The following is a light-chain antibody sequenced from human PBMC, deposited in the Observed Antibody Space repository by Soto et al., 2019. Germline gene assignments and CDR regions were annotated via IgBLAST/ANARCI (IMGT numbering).Light chain of an antibody. CDR2: EVS. CDR1: QSLVKSDGKTY. CDR3: MQAIQLPLT. V-gene: IGKV2D-29*01. J-gene: IGKJ4*01. Sequence: DILMTQTPLSLSVTPGQPASITCKSSQSLVKSDGKTYLYWYVQKPGQPPQLLMAEVSNRFSGVPDRFSGGGSGTDFTLKISRVEAEDVGIYYCMQAIQLPLTFGGGTKVEIK.